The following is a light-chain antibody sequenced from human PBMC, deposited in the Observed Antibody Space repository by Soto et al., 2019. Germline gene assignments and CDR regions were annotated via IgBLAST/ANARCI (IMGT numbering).Light chain of an antibody. V-gene: IGKV2-28*01. CDR2: FGS. CDR3: LQALETPLT. CDR1: QSLLHSNGNTY. Sequence: EIVLTQSPLSQPVTPGEPASMSCRSTQSLLHSNGNTYLDWYLQKPGQSPQLLISFGSSRASGVPDRFSGSGSGTDFTLKISRVEAEDVGVYYCLQALETPLTFGGGTKVEIK. J-gene: IGKJ4*01.